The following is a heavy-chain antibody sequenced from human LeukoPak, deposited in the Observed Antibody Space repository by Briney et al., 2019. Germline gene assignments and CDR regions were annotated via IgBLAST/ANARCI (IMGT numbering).Heavy chain of an antibody. Sequence: PGGSLRLSCAASGFTFSSYWMSWVRQAPGKGLEWVANIKQDGSEKYYVDSVKGRFTISRDNAKNSLYLQMNSLRAGDTAVYYCARGTDIVVVVAATTSYYFDYWGQGTLVTVSS. CDR3: ARGTDIVVVVAATTSYYFDY. J-gene: IGHJ4*02. V-gene: IGHV3-7*01. D-gene: IGHD2-15*01. CDR2: IKQDGSEK. CDR1: GFTFSSYW.